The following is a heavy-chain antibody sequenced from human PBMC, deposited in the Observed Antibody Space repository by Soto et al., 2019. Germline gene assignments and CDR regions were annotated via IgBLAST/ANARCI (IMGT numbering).Heavy chain of an antibody. CDR1: GDSVSSVTAT. CDR3: ARDGSGFHSYFDV. D-gene: IGHD6-19*01. V-gene: IGHV6-1*01. Sequence: QVQLQQSGPGLVKPSQTLSLMCDISGDSVSSVTATWRWIRQSPSRRLEWLGGTYYRTKWYYDYEVSVKSRQVITPDTSKNQLTLDLNAVTPEETAVYFCARDGSGFHSYFDVWGRGTLVTFSA. J-gene: IGHJ2*01. CDR2: TYYRTKWYY.